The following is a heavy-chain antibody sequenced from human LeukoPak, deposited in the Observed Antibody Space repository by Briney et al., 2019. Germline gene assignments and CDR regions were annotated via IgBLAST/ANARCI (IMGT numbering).Heavy chain of an antibody. CDR3: ARDEFFGYCSSTSCHGDLDY. CDR1: GGTFSSYA. CDR2: IIPIFGTA. D-gene: IGHD2-2*01. Sequence: SVKVSCKASGGTFSSYAISWVRQAPGQGLEWMGGIIPIFGTANYAQKLQGRVTMTTDTSTSTAYMELRSLRSDDTAVYYCARDEFFGYCSSTSCHGDLDYWGQGTLVTVSS. J-gene: IGHJ4*02. V-gene: IGHV1-69*05.